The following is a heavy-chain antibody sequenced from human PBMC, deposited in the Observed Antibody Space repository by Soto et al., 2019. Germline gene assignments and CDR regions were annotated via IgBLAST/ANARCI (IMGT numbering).Heavy chain of an antibody. Sequence: VKVSCRAAGDSFTSYDMWWWLRAPGEKGEERGGNNADSGNTKYTQKFQGRVTITRDTSKNTVYMELSRLRSEDTAVYYCARGVRVLYDTSGYYSPFEYRGQGTLVPVFS. D-gene: IGHD3-22*01. CDR2: NNADSGNT. V-gene: IGHV1-3*01. CDR3: ARGVRVLYDTSGYYSPFEY. CDR1: GDSFTSYD. J-gene: IGHJ4*02.